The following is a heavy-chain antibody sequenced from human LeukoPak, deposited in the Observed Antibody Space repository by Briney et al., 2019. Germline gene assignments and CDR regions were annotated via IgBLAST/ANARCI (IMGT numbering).Heavy chain of an antibody. V-gene: IGHV1-69-2*01. CDR1: GYTFTDYY. CDR2: VDPEDGET. CDR3: ATGLYDSSGGDFDY. D-gene: IGHD3-22*01. J-gene: IGHJ4*02. Sequence: ASVKVSCKVSGYTFTDYYMHCVQQAPGKGLEWMGPVDPEDGETIYAEKFQGRVTITADTSTDTAYMELSSLRSEDTAVYYCATGLYDSSGGDFDYWGQGTLVTVSS.